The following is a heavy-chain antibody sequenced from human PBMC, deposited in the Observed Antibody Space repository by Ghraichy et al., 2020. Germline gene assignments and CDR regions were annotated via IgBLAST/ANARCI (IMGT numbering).Heavy chain of an antibody. CDR3: AKDRTEQWLVSNNWFDP. CDR2: ISGSGGST. D-gene: IGHD6-19*01. Sequence: GGSLRLSCAASGFTFSSYAMSWVRQAPGKGLEWVSAISGSGGSTYYADSVKGRFTISRDNSKNTLYLQMNSLRAEDTAVYYCAKDRTEQWLVSNNWFDPWGQGTLVTVSS. V-gene: IGHV3-23*01. CDR1: GFTFSSYA. J-gene: IGHJ5*02.